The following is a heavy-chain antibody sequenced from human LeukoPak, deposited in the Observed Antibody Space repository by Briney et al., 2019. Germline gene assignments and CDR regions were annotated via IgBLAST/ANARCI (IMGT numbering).Heavy chain of an antibody. V-gene: IGHV4-39*01. D-gene: IGHD3-10*01. J-gene: IGHJ4*02. CDR2: IYYSGST. Sequence: SETLSLTCTVSGGSISSSNYYWGWIRQPPGKGLEWIGSIYYSGSTYYNPSLKSRVTISVDTSKNQFSLKLSSVTAADTAVYYCARTSYYGSGSDDYWGQGTLVTVSS. CDR3: ARTSYYGSGSDDY. CDR1: GGSISSSNYY.